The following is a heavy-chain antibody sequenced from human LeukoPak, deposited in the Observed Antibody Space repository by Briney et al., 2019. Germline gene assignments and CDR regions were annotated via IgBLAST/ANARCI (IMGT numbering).Heavy chain of an antibody. J-gene: IGHJ4*02. CDR3: AKVVWGNFRYLDY. D-gene: IGHD3-16*02. CDR2: IGRSGDNI. Sequence: GGSLRLSCAASGFTFSSYAMTWVRQAPGKGLEWVSVIGRSGDNIHYADSVKGRFTISRDNSKNTVYLQMNSLRAEDTALYYCAKVVWGNFRYLDYWGQGALVTVSS. CDR1: GFTFSSYA. V-gene: IGHV3-23*01.